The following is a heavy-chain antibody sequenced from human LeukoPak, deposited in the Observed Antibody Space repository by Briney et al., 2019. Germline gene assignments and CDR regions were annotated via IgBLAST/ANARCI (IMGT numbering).Heavy chain of an antibody. CDR2: IYFNGGST. V-gene: IGHV4-59*01. Sequence: SSETLSLTCTVSGGFISGYYWSWIRQPPGKGLEWIGYIYFNGGSTNCSPSLKRRVTISVDTSKNQCSLKLSSVTAADTAVYYCAREFSDAFDMWGQGTMVTVSS. J-gene: IGHJ3*02. CDR1: GGFISGYY. CDR3: AREFSDAFDM.